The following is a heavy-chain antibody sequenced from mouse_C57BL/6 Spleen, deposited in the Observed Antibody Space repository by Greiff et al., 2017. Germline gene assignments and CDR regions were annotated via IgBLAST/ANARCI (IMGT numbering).Heavy chain of an antibody. CDR3: SRNSDAGRRYAMDY. D-gene: IGHD3-3*01. CDR1: GYSFTDYN. J-gene: IGHJ4*01. CDR2: INPNYGTT. Sequence: EVQLQQSGPELVKPGASVKISCKASGYSFTDYNMNWVKQSNGKSLEWIGVINPNYGTTSYNQKFKGKATLTVDQSSSTAYMHLNSLTSEDSAVYYCSRNSDAGRRYAMDYSLQVTSLTVSS. V-gene: IGHV1-39*01.